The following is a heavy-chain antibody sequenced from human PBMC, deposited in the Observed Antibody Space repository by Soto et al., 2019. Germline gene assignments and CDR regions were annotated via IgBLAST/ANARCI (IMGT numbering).Heavy chain of an antibody. CDR3: ASQVCSSTSCYGTLDP. J-gene: IGHJ5*02. CDR2: IIPILGIA. Sequence: SVKVSCKASGGTFSSYTISWVRQAPGQGLEWMGRIIPILGIANYAQKFRGRVTITADKSTSTAYMELSSLRSEDTAVYYCASQVCSSTSCYGTLDPWGQGTLVTVYS. D-gene: IGHD2-2*01. CDR1: GGTFSSYT. V-gene: IGHV1-69*02.